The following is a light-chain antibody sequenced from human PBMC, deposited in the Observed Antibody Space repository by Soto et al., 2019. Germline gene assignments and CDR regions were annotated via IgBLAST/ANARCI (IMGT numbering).Light chain of an antibody. J-gene: IGKJ2*01. CDR2: SAS. CDR3: QQSFSAPRT. CDR1: ETIIDY. Sequence: DIQMSQSPSSLSASVGDSVTITCRASETIIDYLNWYLQQPGEAPKLLIFSASSLHSGVPSRFRGSGSGTHFTLTISSLQPEDFATYFCQQSFSAPRTFGQGTKLQAK. V-gene: IGKV1-39*01.